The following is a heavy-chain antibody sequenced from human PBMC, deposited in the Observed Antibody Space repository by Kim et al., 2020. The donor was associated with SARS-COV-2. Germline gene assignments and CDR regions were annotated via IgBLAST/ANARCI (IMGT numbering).Heavy chain of an antibody. CDR3: ASGTFSGSYVHYYYYGMDV. CDR2: IKQDGSEK. D-gene: IGHD1-26*01. Sequence: GGSLRLSCAASGFTFSSYWMSWVRQAPGKGLEWVANIKQDGSEKYYVDSVKGRFTISRDNAKNSLYLQMNSLRAEDTAVYYCASGTFSGSYVHYYYYGMDVWGQGTTVTVSS. CDR1: GFTFSSYW. V-gene: IGHV3-7*03. J-gene: IGHJ6*02.